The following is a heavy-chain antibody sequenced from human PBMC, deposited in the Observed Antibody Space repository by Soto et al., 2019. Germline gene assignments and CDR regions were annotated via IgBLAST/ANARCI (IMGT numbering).Heavy chain of an antibody. J-gene: IGHJ6*02. CDR2: INGDASST. Sequence: PGGPLRLSCEASGFSIRDYRMHWVRQAPGEGLVWVSCINGDASSTTYADSVKGRFTISRDDAKNTVYLQMTSLRAEDTAVYFCARDRSYAMEVWGQGTRVTVSS. CDR3: ARDRSYAMEV. V-gene: IGHV3-74*01. CDR1: GFSIRDYR.